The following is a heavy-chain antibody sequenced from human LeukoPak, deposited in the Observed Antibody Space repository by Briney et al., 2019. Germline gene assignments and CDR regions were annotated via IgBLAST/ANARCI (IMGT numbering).Heavy chain of an antibody. D-gene: IGHD5-24*01. CDR3: TRDQMNY. V-gene: IGHV3-53*01. CDR1: EFTVSRNY. J-gene: IGHJ4*02. CDR2: ILSNGDT. Sequence: GGSLRLSYTASEFTVSRNYMLWVRQAPGKGLEWVSLILSNGDTHYADSVKGRFTISRDTSKNTVSLQMNSLRVEDTAMYYCTRDQMNYWGQGTLVTVSS.